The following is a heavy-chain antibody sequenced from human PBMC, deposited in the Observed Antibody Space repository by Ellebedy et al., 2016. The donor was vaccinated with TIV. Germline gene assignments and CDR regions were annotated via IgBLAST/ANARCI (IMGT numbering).Heavy chain of an antibody. CDR3: ARVVAGLVGGDY. J-gene: IGHJ4*02. CDR2: ITSGSSAT. CDR1: GFTFSTYP. Sequence: GESLKISCAASGFTFSTYPMMWVRQAPGKGLEWVSYITSGSSATRYADSVKGRLTISRDNAKNSLYLQINSLRDEDTALYYCARVVAGLVGGDYWGQGTLVTVSS. D-gene: IGHD6-19*01. V-gene: IGHV3-48*02.